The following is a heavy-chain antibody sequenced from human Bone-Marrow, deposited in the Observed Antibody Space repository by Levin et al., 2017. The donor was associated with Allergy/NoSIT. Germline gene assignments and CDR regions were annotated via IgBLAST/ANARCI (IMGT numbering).Heavy chain of an antibody. CDR3: AREEWLAPGP. V-gene: IGHV3-7*01. Sequence: GGSLRLSCSVSGFTFSNYWMIWVRQAPGKGLEWVANIKEDGSEKYYVDSVKGRFIISRDNAKNSLYLQMNSLRVEDTAVYYCAREEWLAPGPWGQGTLVTVSS. CDR1: GFTFSNYW. D-gene: IGHD6-19*01. J-gene: IGHJ5*02. CDR2: IKEDGSEK.